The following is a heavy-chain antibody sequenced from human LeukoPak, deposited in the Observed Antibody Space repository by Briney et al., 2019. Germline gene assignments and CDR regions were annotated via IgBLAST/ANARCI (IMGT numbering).Heavy chain of an antibody. Sequence: PGRSLRLSCAASGFTFSSYSMNWVRQAPGKGLEWVSSISSSSSYIYYADSVKGRFTISRDNAKNSLYLQMNSLRAEDTAVYYCARDHPSYYGMDVWGQGTTVTVSS. CDR1: GFTFSSYS. J-gene: IGHJ6*02. CDR2: ISSSSSYI. CDR3: ARDHPSYYGMDV. V-gene: IGHV3-21*01.